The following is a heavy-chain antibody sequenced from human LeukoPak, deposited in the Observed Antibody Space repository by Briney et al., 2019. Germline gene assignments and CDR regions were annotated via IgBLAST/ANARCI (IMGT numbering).Heavy chain of an antibody. D-gene: IGHD3-16*02. J-gene: IGHJ4*02. CDR3: ARVGYDCIWGSYRYIDY. CDR2: MNPNSGNT. V-gene: IGHV1-8*01. Sequence: ASVKVSCKASGYTFTSYDINWVRQATGQGLEWMGWMNPNSGNTGYAQKFQGRVTMTRNTSISTAYMELSSLRSEDTAVYYCARVGYDCIWGSYRYIDYWGQGTLVTVSS. CDR1: GYTFTSYD.